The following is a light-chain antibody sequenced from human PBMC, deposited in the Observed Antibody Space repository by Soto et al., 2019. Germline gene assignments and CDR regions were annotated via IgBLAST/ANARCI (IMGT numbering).Light chain of an antibody. CDR3: HQYDTSPRP. Sequence: EIFMTQSPATLSFSPGERSTLSYRASQSVGRTLAWYEKRPGQSPRILIYAASSRATGIPDRFSGSGSGTDFSLTISRLEPEDFAVYYCHQYDTSPRPFGQGTKVDIK. CDR1: QSVGRT. CDR2: AAS. J-gene: IGKJ1*01. V-gene: IGKV3-20*01.